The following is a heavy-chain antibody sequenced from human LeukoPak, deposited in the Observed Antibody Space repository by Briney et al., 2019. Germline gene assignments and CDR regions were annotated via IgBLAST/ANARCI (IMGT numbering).Heavy chain of an antibody. V-gene: IGHV1-69*04. Sequence: GSSVKVSCKASGGTFSSYAINWVRQAPGQGLEWTGRIIPILDTPNYAQKFQGRVTITADKSTSTAYMELSSLRSEDTAVYYCARDLTSYYYDNNGAFDFWGQGTLVTVSS. D-gene: IGHD3-22*01. J-gene: IGHJ4*02. CDR3: ARDLTSYYYDNNGAFDF. CDR1: GGTFSSYA. CDR2: IIPILDTP.